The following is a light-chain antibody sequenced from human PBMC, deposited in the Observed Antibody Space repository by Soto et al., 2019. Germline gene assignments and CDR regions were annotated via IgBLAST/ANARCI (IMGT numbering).Light chain of an antibody. CDR2: DAS. J-gene: IGKJ1*01. CDR3: QQYNSYSGT. V-gene: IGKV1-5*01. CDR1: QSISSW. Sequence: DIQMTRSPSTLSASVGDRVTITFRASQSISSWLAWYQQKPGKAPKLLIYDASSLESGVPSRFRGSGSGTEFTLTISSLQPDDFAPYYCQQYNSYSGTFGQGTKVDIK.